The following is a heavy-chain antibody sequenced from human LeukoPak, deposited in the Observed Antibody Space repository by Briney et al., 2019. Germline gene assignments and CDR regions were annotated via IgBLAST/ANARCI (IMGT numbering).Heavy chain of an antibody. D-gene: IGHD3-22*01. CDR2: ISAYNGNT. Sequence: ASVKVSCKASGYTFTSYGIRWVRQAPGQGLEWMGWISAYNGNTNYAQKLQGRVTMTTDTSTSTAYMELRSLRSDDTSVYYCARDPPYYYDSSGYSDYWGQGTLVTVSS. J-gene: IGHJ4*02. CDR3: ARDPPYYYDSSGYSDY. CDR1: GYTFTSYG. V-gene: IGHV1-18*01.